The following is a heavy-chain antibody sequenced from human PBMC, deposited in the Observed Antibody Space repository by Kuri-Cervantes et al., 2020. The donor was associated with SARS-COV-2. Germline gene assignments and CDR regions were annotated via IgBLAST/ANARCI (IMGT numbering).Heavy chain of an antibody. D-gene: IGHD5-18*01. Sequence: GGSLRLSCAASGFTFSSYSMNWVRQAPGKGLEWVSYISSSSSTIYYADSVKGRFTISRDNAKNSLYLQMNSLRAEDTAVYYCARGYSYGYAVLDAFDIWGQGTMVPSPQ. V-gene: IGHV3-48*01. CDR3: ARGYSYGYAVLDAFDI. CDR1: GFTFSSYS. CDR2: ISSSSSTI. J-gene: IGHJ3*02.